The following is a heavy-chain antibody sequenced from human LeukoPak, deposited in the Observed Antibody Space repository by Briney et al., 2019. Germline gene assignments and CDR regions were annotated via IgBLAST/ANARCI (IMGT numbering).Heavy chain of an antibody. CDR2: IKSKTDGGTT. D-gene: IGHD5-12*01. V-gene: IGHV3-15*01. CDR3: TTVWWLRFF. J-gene: IGHJ4*02. Sequence: ETLSLTCTVSGGSISYYYWSWVRQAPGKGLEWVGRIKSKTDGGTTDYAAPVKGRFTISRDDSKNTLYLQMNSLKTEDTAVYYCTTVWWLRFFWGQGTLVTVSS. CDR1: GGSISYYY.